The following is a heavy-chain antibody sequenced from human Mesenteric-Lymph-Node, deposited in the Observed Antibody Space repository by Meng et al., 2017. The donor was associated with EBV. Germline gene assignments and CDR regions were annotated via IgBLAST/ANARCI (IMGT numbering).Heavy chain of an antibody. CDR2: TYYRSKWYN. CDR3: ARDGPYGSGSYFDY. CDR1: GDSVSSNNAA. D-gene: IGHD3-10*01. Sequence: QLQPSGPGLVKPSQTLPLPCAISGDSVSSNNAAWNWIRQSPSRGLEWLGRTYYRSKWYNDFAVSVKSRITINPDTSKNQLSLQLKSVTPEDTAVYYCARDGPYGSGSYFDYWGQGTLVTVSS. J-gene: IGHJ4*02. V-gene: IGHV6-1*01.